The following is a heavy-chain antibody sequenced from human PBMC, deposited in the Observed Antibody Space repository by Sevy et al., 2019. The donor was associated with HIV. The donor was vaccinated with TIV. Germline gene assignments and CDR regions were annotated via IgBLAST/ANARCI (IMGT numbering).Heavy chain of an antibody. V-gene: IGHV4-61*01. J-gene: IGHJ4*02. CDR2: IFYNGNT. CDR3: ARGLNYYAPGSFDY. Sequence: SETLSLTCSVSGVSITSGNSYWSWIRQPPGKGLEWIGYIFYNGNTNYNPTLESRVTMSVDTSNSQFSLSLRSVTAADTAVYYCARGLNYYAPGSFDYWGQGTLVTVSS. D-gene: IGHD3-10*01. CDR1: GVSITSGNSY.